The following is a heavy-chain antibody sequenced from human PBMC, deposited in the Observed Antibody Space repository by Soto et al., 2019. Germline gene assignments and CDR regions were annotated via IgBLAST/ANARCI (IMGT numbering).Heavy chain of an antibody. CDR1: GGSMRNYF. Sequence: PSETLSLTCTVSGGSMRNYFWTWIRQPPGKGLEWIGYIHYSGTTSFFPSYNPSLRSRVTISEDTSKNQFSLKLLSVTTADTAVYFCAAGGACSRNRAPYYFDFWGQGTLVTVSS. CDR2: IHYSGTT. D-gene: IGHD2-21*02. CDR3: AAGGACSRNRAPYYFDF. V-gene: IGHV4-59*01. J-gene: IGHJ4*02.